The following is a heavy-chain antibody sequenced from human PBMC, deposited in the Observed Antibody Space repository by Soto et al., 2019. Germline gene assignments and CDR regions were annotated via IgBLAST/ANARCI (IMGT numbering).Heavy chain of an antibody. Sequence: GESLKISCKGSGYSFTSYWISWVRQMPGKGLEWMGRIDPSDSYTNYSPSFQGHVTISADKSISTAYLQWSSLKASDTAMYYWARSGSYYNSWFDPWGKGTLVTVA. CDR3: ARSGSYYNSWFDP. J-gene: IGHJ5*02. CDR2: IDPSDSYT. D-gene: IGHD3-10*01. CDR1: GYSFTSYW. V-gene: IGHV5-10-1*01.